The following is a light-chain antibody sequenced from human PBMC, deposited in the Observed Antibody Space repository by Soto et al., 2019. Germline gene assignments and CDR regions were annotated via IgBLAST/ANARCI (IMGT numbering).Light chain of an antibody. J-gene: IGLJ1*01. CDR2: EVN. CDR1: SNDVGGYNY. V-gene: IGLV2-8*01. Sequence: QPVLTQPPSASGSPGRSVTISCTGTSNDVGGYNYVSRYQQHPGKAPKLMIYEVNKRPSGVPDRFSGSKSGNTASLTVSGLQAEDEADYYCSSFAVSNSFVFGTGTKVTVL. CDR3: SSFAVSNSFV.